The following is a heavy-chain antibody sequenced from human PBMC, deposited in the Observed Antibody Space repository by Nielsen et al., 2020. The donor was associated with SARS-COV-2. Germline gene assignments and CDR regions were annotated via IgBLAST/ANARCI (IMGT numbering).Heavy chain of an antibody. V-gene: IGHV5-51*01. Sequence: GESLKISCKGSGYSFTGYWIGWVRQMPGKGLEWMGIIYPGDSDTRYSPSFQGQVTISADKSISTAYLQWSSLKASDTAMYYCARQRAKDGYSFDYWGQGTLVTVSS. D-gene: IGHD5-24*01. CDR2: IYPGDSDT. J-gene: IGHJ4*02. CDR1: GYSFTGYW. CDR3: ARQRAKDGYSFDY.